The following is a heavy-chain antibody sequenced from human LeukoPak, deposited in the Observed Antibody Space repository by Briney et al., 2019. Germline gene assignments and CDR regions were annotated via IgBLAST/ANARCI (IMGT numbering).Heavy chain of an antibody. D-gene: IGHD6-13*01. Sequence: GASVKVSCKASGDTFTSYDINWVRQATGQGLEWMGWMNPNSGNTGCAQKFQGRVTMTRNTSTSTAYMELSSLGSEDTAVYYCARLVSSSWYGSYYYYYMDVWGKGTTVTISS. V-gene: IGHV1-8*01. CDR2: MNPNSGNT. J-gene: IGHJ6*03. CDR3: ARLVSSSWYGSYYYYYMDV. CDR1: GDTFTSYD.